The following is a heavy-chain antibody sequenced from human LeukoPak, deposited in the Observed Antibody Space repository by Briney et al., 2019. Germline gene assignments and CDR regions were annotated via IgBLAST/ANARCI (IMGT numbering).Heavy chain of an antibody. J-gene: IGHJ5*02. CDR3: ARKSGYGSGSYYNSAVWFDP. CDR1: GGSISSSSYY. V-gene: IGHV4-39*01. CDR2: IYYSGST. D-gene: IGHD3-10*01. Sequence: SETLSLTCTVSGGSISSSSYYWGWIRQPPGKGLEWTGSIYYSGSTYYTPSLKRRVTISVDTSKNQFSLKLSSVTAADTAVYYCARKSGYGSGSYYNSAVWFDPWGQGTLVTVSS.